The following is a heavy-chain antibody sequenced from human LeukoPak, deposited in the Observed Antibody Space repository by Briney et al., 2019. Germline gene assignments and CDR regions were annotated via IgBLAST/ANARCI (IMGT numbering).Heavy chain of an antibody. CDR2: ISGTSGTI. CDR3: ARGQGDFWSGSYYYYYMDV. V-gene: IGHV3-48*04. D-gene: IGHD3-3*01. Sequence: PGVSLRLSCAASGFTFSGYSMNWVRQAPGKGLEWVSYISGTSGTIYNADSVTGRFTISRDNAKNSLYLQMNSLRAEDTALYFCARGQGDFWSGSYYYYYMDVWGKGTTVTVSS. CDR1: GFTFSGYS. J-gene: IGHJ6*03.